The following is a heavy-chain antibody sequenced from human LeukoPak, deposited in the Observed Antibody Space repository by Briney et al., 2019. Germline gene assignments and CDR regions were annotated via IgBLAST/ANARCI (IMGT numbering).Heavy chain of an antibody. CDR1: GFTFSSYS. CDR2: IRSSSSYI. D-gene: IGHD3-10*01. CDR3: GGEGGARGSGRFGD. Sequence: GGSLRLSCAASGFTFSSYSMNWVRQTPGKGLEWVASIRSSSSYIYYADSVKGRFTISRDNAKNSLYLQMNSLRAEDTAVYFCGGEGGARGSGRFGDWGQGTLVTVSS. J-gene: IGHJ4*02. V-gene: IGHV3-21*01.